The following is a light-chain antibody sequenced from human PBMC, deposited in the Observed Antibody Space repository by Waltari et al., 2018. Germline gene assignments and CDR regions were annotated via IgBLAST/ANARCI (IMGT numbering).Light chain of an antibody. CDR1: KLGDHS. J-gene: IGLJ2*01. V-gene: IGLV3-1*01. Sequence: SYELTQPPYVSVSPGQTASITCSGDKLGDHSIHWYQQKPAQSPVVVIHQDNKRPSGIPERFAGSSSGNTATLTISGTQAIDEADYFCQAWDRSPIFGGGTKLTVL. CDR3: QAWDRSPI. CDR2: QDN.